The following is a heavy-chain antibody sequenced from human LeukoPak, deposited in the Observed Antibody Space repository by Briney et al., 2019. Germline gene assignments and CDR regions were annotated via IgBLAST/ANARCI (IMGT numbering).Heavy chain of an antibody. J-gene: IGHJ6*03. CDR1: GFTFSSYA. V-gene: IGHV3-30*04. Sequence: LSGGSLRLSCAASGFTFSSYAMHWVRQAPGKGLEWVAVISYDGSNKYYADSVKGRFTISRDNSKNTLYLQMNSLRAEDTAVYYCARPPSQWELLLPYYYYMDVWGKGTTVTVSS. CDR2: ISYDGSNK. CDR3: ARPPSQWELLLPYYYYMDV. D-gene: IGHD1-26*01.